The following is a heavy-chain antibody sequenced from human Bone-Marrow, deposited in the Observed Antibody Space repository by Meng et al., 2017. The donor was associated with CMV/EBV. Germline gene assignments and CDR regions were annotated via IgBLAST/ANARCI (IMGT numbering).Heavy chain of an antibody. CDR3: AAWEVVAWGNYYYGMDV. Sequence: GESLKISCAASGFTFSSYKMNWVRQAPGKGLEWVSYISSSGSTIYYADSVKGRFTISRDNAKNSLYLQMNSLRAEDTAVYYCAAWEVVAWGNYYYGMDVWGQGTTVTVSS. V-gene: IGHV3-48*03. J-gene: IGHJ6*02. CDR1: GFTFSSYK. CDR2: ISSSGSTI. D-gene: IGHD2-15*01.